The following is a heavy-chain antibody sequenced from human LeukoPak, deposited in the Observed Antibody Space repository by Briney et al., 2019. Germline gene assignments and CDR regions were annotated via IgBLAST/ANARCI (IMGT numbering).Heavy chain of an antibody. CDR2: IYPGDSDT. Sequence: GESLKISCKGSGYSFTSYWIGWVRQMPGKGLEWMGIIYPGDSDTRYSPSFQGQVTISADKSISTAYLQWSSLKASDTAMYYCARRTIYGDYGGGNWFDPWGQGTLVTVSS. V-gene: IGHV5-51*01. D-gene: IGHD4-17*01. CDR1: GYSFTSYW. J-gene: IGHJ5*02. CDR3: ARRTIYGDYGGGNWFDP.